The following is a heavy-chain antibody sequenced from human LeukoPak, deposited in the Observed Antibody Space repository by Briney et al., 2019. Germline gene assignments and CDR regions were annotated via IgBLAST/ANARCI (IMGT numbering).Heavy chain of an antibody. J-gene: IGHJ4*02. Sequence: PGGSLRLSCAASGFTVSSNYMSWVRQAPGKGLEWGSVIYSGGSTYYADSVKGRFTISRDNSKNTLYLQMNSLRAEDTAVYYCARARWGYSLGYWGQGTLVTVSS. CDR2: IYSGGST. V-gene: IGHV3-53*01. D-gene: IGHD3-16*02. CDR1: GFTVSSNY. CDR3: ARARWGYSLGY.